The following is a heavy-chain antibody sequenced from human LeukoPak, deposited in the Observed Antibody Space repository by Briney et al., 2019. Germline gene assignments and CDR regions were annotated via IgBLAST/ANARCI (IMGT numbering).Heavy chain of an antibody. D-gene: IGHD7-27*01. CDR2: ISSSSSFK. V-gene: IGHV3-21*04. Sequence: GGSLRLSCAASGFTFSSYSMNWVRQAPGKGLEWVSSISSSSSFKNNADSVKGRFTISRDNAKNSLYLQMNSLRAEDTAMYYCAITREYAFDIWGQGTVVTVSS. J-gene: IGHJ3*02. CDR1: GFTFSSYS. CDR3: AITREYAFDI.